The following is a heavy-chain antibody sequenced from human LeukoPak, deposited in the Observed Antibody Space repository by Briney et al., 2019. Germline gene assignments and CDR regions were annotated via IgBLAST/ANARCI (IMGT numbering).Heavy chain of an antibody. D-gene: IGHD3-3*01. V-gene: IGHV4-34*01. Sequence: SETLSLTCAVYGGSFSGYYWSWIRQPPGKGLEWIGEINHSGSTNYNPSLKSRVTISVDTSKNQFSLKLSSVTAADTAVYYCAGGRLLEWLIWPDDKNYYYYYMDVWGKGTTVTVSS. J-gene: IGHJ6*03. CDR1: GGSFSGYY. CDR3: AGGRLLEWLIWPDDKNYYYYYMDV. CDR2: INHSGST.